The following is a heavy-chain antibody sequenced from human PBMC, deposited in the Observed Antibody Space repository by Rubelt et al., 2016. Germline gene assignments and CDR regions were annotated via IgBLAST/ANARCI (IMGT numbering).Heavy chain of an antibody. V-gene: IGHV3-23*01. D-gene: IGHD6-19*01. CDR1: A. CDR2: LSGSGDST. J-gene: IGHJ5*02. Sequence: AMSWVRQAPGKGLEWVSALSGSGDSTNYADSVKGRFTISRDSAKNTLYLQMNSLRADDTAVYYCARDLSRIAVAGNWFDPWGQGTLVTVSS. CDR3: ARDLSRIAVAGNWFDP.